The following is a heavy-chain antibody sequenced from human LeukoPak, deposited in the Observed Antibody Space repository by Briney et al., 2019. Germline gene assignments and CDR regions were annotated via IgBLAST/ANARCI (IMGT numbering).Heavy chain of an antibody. CDR3: AKGSDFDY. D-gene: IGHD1-26*01. CDR1: GLTFSSYG. V-gene: IGHV3-23*01. CDR2: ISGSGGSI. Sequence: GGSLRLSCAASGLTFSSYGMSWVRQAPGKGLEWVSTISGSGGSIYYADSVKGRFTISRDNSKNTLYLQMNSLRVEDTAVYYCAKGSDFDYWGQGAPVTVSS. J-gene: IGHJ4*02.